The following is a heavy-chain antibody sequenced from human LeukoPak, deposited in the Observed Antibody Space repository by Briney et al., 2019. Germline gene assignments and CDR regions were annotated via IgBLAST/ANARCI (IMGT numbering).Heavy chain of an antibody. V-gene: IGHV3-30-3*01. J-gene: IGHJ5*02. CDR2: ISYDGSNK. D-gene: IGHD3-10*01. Sequence: GGSLRLSCAASGFTFSSYAMHWVRQAPGKGLEWVAVISYDGSNKYYADSVKGRFTISRDNSKNTLYLQMNSLRAEDTAVYYCARSGLPTYNWFDPWGQGTLVTVSS. CDR3: ARSGLPTYNWFDP. CDR1: GFTFSSYA.